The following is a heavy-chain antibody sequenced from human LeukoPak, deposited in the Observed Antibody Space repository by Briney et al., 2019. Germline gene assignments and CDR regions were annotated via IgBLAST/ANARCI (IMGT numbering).Heavy chain of an antibody. Sequence: HPGGSLRLSCAASGFTFSSYGMHWVRQAPGKGLEWVAVIWYDGSNKYYADSVKGRFTISRDNSKNTLYLQMNSLRAEDTAVYYCARGKAAAGNFGDYYYYYGMDVWGQGTTVTVSS. J-gene: IGHJ6*02. CDR3: ARGKAAAGNFGDYYYYYGMDV. CDR1: GFTFSSYG. CDR2: IWYDGSNK. D-gene: IGHD6-13*01. V-gene: IGHV3-33*01.